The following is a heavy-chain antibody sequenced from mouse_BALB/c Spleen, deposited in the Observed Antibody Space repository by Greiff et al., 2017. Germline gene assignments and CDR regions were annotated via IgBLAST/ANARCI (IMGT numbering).Heavy chain of an antibody. CDR2: IDPETGGT. Sequence: QVQLQQSGAELVRPGASVTLSCKASGYTFTDYEMHWVKQTPVHGLEWIGAIDPETGGTAYNQKFKGKATLTADKSSSTAYMELRSLTSEDSAVYYCTRSYDYEAFDVWGAGTTVTVSS. V-gene: IGHV1-15*01. CDR1: GYTFTDYE. D-gene: IGHD2-4*01. CDR3: TRSYDYEAFDV. J-gene: IGHJ1*01.